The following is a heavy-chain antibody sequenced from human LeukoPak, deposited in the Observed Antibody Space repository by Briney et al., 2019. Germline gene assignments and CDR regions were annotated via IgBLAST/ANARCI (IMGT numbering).Heavy chain of an antibody. CDR3: AVAGQGYFQH. CDR2: VRSKANSYAT. J-gene: IGHJ1*01. D-gene: IGHD6-19*01. V-gene: IGHV3-73*01. CDR1: GFTFSGSA. Sequence: GGXXRLSCAASGFTFSGSAMHWVRQASGKGLEWVGRVRSKANSYATAYAASVKGRFTISRDDSKNTAYLQMNSLKTEDTAVYYCAVAGQGYFQHWGQGTLVTVSS.